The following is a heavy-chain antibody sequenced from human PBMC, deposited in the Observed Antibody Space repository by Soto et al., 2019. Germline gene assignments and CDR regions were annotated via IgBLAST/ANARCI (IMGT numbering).Heavy chain of an antibody. D-gene: IGHD6-13*01. CDR1: GYTFTYRY. CDR2: ITPFNGNT. Sequence: SVKVSCKASGYTFTYRYLHWVRQAPGQALEWMGWITPFNGNTNYAQKFQDRVTITRDRSMSTAYMELSSLRSEETAMYYCATASSSSGGMDVWGQGTTVTVYS. V-gene: IGHV1-45*02. J-gene: IGHJ6*02. CDR3: ATASSSSGGMDV.